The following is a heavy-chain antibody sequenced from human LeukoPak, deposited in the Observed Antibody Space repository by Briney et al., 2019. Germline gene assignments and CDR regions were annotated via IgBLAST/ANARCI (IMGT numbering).Heavy chain of an antibody. CDR1: GSTFSSYS. D-gene: IGHD5-24*01. V-gene: IGHV3-21*01. CDR3: AAERWLQLGDAFDI. J-gene: IGHJ3*02. Sequence: GGSLRLSCAASGSTFSSYSMNWVRQAPGKGLEWVSSISSSSSYIYYADSVKGRFTISRDYAKNSLYLQMNSLRAEDTAVYYCAAERWLQLGDAFDIWGQGTMVTVSS. CDR2: ISSSSSYI.